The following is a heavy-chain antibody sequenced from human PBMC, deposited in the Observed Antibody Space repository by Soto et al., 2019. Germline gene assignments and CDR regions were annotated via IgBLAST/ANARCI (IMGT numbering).Heavy chain of an antibody. CDR2: TSYDGSDK. J-gene: IGHJ1*01. D-gene: IGHD3-16*01. CDR1: GFTFRSYV. CDR3: ARWGTTGGLDV. Sequence: QVQLVESGGGVVQPGTSLRVSCVGSGFTFRSYVMHWVRQAPGKGLEWVALTSYDGSDKYYDYSERGRFNISRDNSRNTVYRQKDSMRLEDRTRYYCARWGTTGGLDVWSQGTLVSV. V-gene: IGHV3-30*19.